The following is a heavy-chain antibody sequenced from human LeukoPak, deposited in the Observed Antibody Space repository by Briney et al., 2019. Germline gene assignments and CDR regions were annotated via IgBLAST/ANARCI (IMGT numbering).Heavy chain of an antibody. CDR3: AKVSYSSSWYGDFDY. J-gene: IGHJ4*02. V-gene: IGHV3-30*18. D-gene: IGHD6-13*01. CDR2: ISYDGSNK. Sequence: GGSLRLSCAASGFTFSSYGMHWVRQAPGKGLEWVAVISYDGSNKYYADSVKGRFTISRDNSKNTLYLQMNSLRAEVTAVYYCAKVSYSSSWYGDFDYWGQGTLVTVSS. CDR1: GFTFSSYG.